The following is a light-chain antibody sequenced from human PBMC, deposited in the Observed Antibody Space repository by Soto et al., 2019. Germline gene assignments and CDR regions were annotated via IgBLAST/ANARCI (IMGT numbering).Light chain of an antibody. V-gene: IGKV1-39*01. CDR2: AAS. CDR3: QQTYSTPPT. CDR1: QSISDS. Sequence: DIQMTQSPYSLSASVGDRVTITCRASQSISDSLNWYQQKPGKAPKLLIYAASTLQSGVPSRFSGSGSGTDFTLTISGLDPEDFATYYCQQTYSTPPTFGQGTKVDIK. J-gene: IGKJ1*01.